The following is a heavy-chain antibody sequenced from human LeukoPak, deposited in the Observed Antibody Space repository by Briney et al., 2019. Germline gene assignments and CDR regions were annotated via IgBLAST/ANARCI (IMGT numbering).Heavy chain of an antibody. J-gene: IGHJ4*02. CDR3: VRGDGDLFDF. D-gene: IGHD4-17*01. CDR2: ISKTAANI. Sequence: GGSLRLSCVASGFTFRTYNMNWVRQAPGKGREWVSFISKTAANIYYGNAVGGRFTISRDNAKNSIHLQMSSLRVEDSAVYYCVRGDGDLFDFWGQGTLVSVSA. CDR1: GFTFRTYN. V-gene: IGHV3-21*06.